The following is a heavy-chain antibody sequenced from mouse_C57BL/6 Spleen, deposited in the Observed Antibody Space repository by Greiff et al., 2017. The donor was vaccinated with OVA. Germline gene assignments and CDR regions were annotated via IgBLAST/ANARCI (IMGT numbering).Heavy chain of an antibody. D-gene: IGHD1-1*01. J-gene: IGHJ4*01. Sequence: VKLQESGAELARPGASVKLSCKASGYTFTSYGISWVKQRTGQGLEWIGEIYPRSGNTYYNEKFKGKATLTADKSSSTAYMELRSLTSEDSAVYFCARSGSDYAMDYWGQGTSVTVSS. CDR2: IYPRSGNT. CDR1: GYTFTSYG. V-gene: IGHV1-81*01. CDR3: ARSGSDYAMDY.